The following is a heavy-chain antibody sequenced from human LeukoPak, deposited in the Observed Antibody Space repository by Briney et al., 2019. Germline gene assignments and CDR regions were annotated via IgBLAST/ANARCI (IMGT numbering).Heavy chain of an antibody. V-gene: IGHV4-4*02. Sequence: SETLSLTCAVSGGSISSSNWWSWVRQPPGKGLEWIGEIYHSGSTNYNPSLKSRVTISVDKSKNQFSLKLSSVTAAVTAVYYCAREKDGSGSYAGVNYFDYWGQGTLVTVSS. CDR2: IYHSGST. J-gene: IGHJ4*02. D-gene: IGHD3-10*01. CDR1: GGSISSSNW. CDR3: AREKDGSGSYAGVNYFDY.